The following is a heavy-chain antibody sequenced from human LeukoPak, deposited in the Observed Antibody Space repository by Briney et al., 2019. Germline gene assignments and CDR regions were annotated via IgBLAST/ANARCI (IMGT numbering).Heavy chain of an antibody. CDR1: GYTLTGYS. CDR3: ARVPPYYYDSSANY. Sequence: ASVKVSCKASGYTLTGYSMHWVRQAPGQGLEWMGWINPNSGGTNYAQKFQGRVTMTRDTSISTAYMELSRLRSDDTAVYYCARVPPYYYDSSANYWGQGTLVTVSS. V-gene: IGHV1-2*02. CDR2: INPNSGGT. J-gene: IGHJ4*02. D-gene: IGHD3-22*01.